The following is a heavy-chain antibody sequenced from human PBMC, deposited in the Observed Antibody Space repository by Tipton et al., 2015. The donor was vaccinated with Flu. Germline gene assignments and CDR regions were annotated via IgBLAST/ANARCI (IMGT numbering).Heavy chain of an antibody. CDR2: MWSDGGNE. V-gene: IGHV3-33*01. CDR1: GFTFDYYG. J-gene: IGHJ3*02. Sequence: SLRLSCAASGFTFDYYGMHWVRQAPGRGLEWVAFMWSDGGNEKYAASVKGRFAISRDNAKNTLYLQMNSLRAEDTAVYYCARNYDSSGYNYEVGAFDIWGLGTTVIVSP. D-gene: IGHD3-22*01. CDR3: ARNYDSSGYNYEVGAFDI.